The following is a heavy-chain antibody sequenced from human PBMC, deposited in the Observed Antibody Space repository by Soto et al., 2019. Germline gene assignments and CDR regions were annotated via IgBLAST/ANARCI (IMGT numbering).Heavy chain of an antibody. CDR3: ARGIATGQRGP. J-gene: IGHJ5*02. V-gene: IGHV1-3*01. CDR1: GSTYTGYT. D-gene: IGHD2-15*01. Sequence: VASVKVSCTASGSTYTGYTMNWALQPPGQRLEWMLWITPVHGNTKSSQKFQDRVIITRDTPASTAYMDLSRLRTQETAVDYGARGIATGQRGPRGQGTRITAAS. CDR2: ITPVHGNT.